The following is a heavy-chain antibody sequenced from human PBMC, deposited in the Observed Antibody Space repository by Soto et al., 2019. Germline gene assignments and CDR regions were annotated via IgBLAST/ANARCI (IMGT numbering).Heavy chain of an antibody. J-gene: IGHJ4*02. CDR2: IYYSGST. Sequence: QVQLQESGPGLVKPSETLSLTCTVSGGSISSYYWSWIRQPPGKGLEWIGYIYYSGSTNYNPSLKSRVTISVDTSKNQFSLKLSSVTAADTAVYYCARWGYYYESSGYLYYFDYWGQGTLVTVSS. D-gene: IGHD3-22*01. CDR3: ARWGYYYESSGYLYYFDY. V-gene: IGHV4-59*01. CDR1: GGSISSYY.